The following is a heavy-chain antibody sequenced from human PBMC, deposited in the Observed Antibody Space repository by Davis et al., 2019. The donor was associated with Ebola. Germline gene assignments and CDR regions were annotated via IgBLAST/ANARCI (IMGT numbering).Heavy chain of an antibody. CDR3: ARGERTVTTPLAY. J-gene: IGHJ4*02. D-gene: IGHD4-11*01. CDR1: GFMFSSYA. CDR2: IKEDGSKE. Sequence: GESLKISCAASGFMFSSYAMSWARQAPGKGLECVAHIKEDGSKEFYVDSVKGRFTISRDNAKSSLYLQMNSLRAEDTAVYYCARGERTVTTPLAYWGQGALVTVSS. V-gene: IGHV3-7*01.